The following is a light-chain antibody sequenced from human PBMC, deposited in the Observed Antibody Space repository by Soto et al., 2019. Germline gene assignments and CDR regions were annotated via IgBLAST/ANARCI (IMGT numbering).Light chain of an antibody. Sequence: EIVLTQSPGTLSSSPGERATLSCRASQSVTNSYLAWYQHKPGQAPRLLIYTASGRATGIPDRFSGNGSGTDFTLTISRLEPEDFAVYYCQQYNNSPWTFGQGTKVEIK. CDR2: TAS. V-gene: IGKV3-20*01. CDR1: QSVTNSY. J-gene: IGKJ1*01. CDR3: QQYNNSPWT.